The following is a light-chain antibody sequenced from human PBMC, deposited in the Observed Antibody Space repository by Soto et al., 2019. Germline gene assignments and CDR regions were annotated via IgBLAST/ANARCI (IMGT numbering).Light chain of an antibody. CDR1: QSISNW. CDR2: KAS. J-gene: IGKJ2*02. V-gene: IGKV1-5*03. Sequence: DIQMTQSPSTLSAYVGDRVTITCRASQSISNWLAWYQQKPGKAPKLLIYKASTLESGVPSRFSGSGSGTEFTLTISSLQPDDFATYYCQHYNSYSPWTFGQGTKLEIK. CDR3: QHYNSYSPWT.